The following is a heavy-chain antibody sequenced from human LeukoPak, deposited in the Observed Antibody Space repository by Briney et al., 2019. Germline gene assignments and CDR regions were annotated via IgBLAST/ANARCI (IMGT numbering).Heavy chain of an antibody. CDR2: ISSSGSTI. CDR1: GFTFSSYE. V-gene: IGHV3-48*03. J-gene: IGHJ4*02. Sequence: GGSLRLSCAVSGFTFSSYEMHWVRHAPGKGLEWVSYISSSGSTIYYADSVKGRFTISRDNAKNSLYLQMNSLRAEDTAVYYCARDGPAYYYDSSGYEDYFDYWGQGTLVTVSS. CDR3: ARDGPAYYYDSSGYEDYFDY. D-gene: IGHD3-22*01.